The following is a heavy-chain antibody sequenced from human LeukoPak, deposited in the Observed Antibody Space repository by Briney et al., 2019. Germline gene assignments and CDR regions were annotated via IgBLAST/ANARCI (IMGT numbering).Heavy chain of an antibody. V-gene: IGHV4-34*01. CDR3: ARGQAVYPIDY. J-gene: IGHJ4*02. CDR2: VNHSGST. CDR1: GGSFSGQY. Sequence: SETLSLTCAVYGGSFSGQYWSWIRQPPGKGLEWIGEVNHSGSTNYNPSLKSRVTISADTSKNQFSLRLSSVTAADTAVYYCARGQAVYPIDYWGQGTLVTISS. D-gene: IGHD5/OR15-5a*01.